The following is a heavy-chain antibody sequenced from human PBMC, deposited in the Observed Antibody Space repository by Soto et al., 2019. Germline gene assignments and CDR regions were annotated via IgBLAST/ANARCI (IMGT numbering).Heavy chain of an antibody. J-gene: IGHJ2*01. V-gene: IGHV1-18*01. CDR2: ISVEKGDT. D-gene: IGHD2-15*01. CDR3: ARCYCSVGSCFTCWHFDL. Sequence: QVQVAQSGAEVKKPGASVKVACKASGYTFSTFGMSWVRQAPGQGLEWMGWISVEKGDTNSAQKFQDRVTMTTDTSTGTAYMELRSLTSDDTAVYYCARCYCSVGSCFTCWHFDLWGRGTLVTVSS. CDR1: GYTFSTFG.